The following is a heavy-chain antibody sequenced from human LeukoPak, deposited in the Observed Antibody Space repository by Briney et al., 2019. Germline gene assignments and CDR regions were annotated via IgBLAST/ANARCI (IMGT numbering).Heavy chain of an antibody. V-gene: IGHV4-61*01. J-gene: IGHJ3*02. CDR3: ARGGFWIRDCSGTTCDDAFDI. D-gene: IGHD2-2*01. CDR2: IYYSGRP. CDR1: GYSISSGYY. Sequence: PSETLSLTCAVSGYSISSGYYWNWIRQPPGKGLEWIGYIYYSGRPNYNPSLESRVTISVDMSNNQFSLKLSSVTAADTAVYYCARGGFWIRDCSGTTCDDAFDIWGQGTMVTVSS.